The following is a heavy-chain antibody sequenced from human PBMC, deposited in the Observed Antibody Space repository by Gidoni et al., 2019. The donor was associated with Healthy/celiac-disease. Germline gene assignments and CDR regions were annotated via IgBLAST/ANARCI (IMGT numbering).Heavy chain of an antibody. V-gene: IGHV3-23*01. CDR3: AKARDEGRFLEWPQPEV. D-gene: IGHD3-3*01. Sequence: EVQLLESGGGLVQPGGSLRLSWAASGCTFSSYAMRLVCQAPGKGLEWVSAIRGSGGRTYYADSVKGRFTISRDNSKNTLYLQMNSLRAEDTAVYYCAKARDEGRFLEWPQPEVWGQGTLVTVSS. CDR1: GCTFSSYA. J-gene: IGHJ1*01. CDR2: IRGSGGRT.